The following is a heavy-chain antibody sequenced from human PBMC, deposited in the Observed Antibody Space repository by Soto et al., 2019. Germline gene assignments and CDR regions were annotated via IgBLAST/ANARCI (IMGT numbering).Heavy chain of an antibody. CDR3: ARRRYCSSTSCYGNYYMDV. J-gene: IGHJ6*03. V-gene: IGHV4-59*08. CDR1: GGYIGSYC. D-gene: IGHD2-2*01. CDR2: IYYSGST. Sequence: PSVTLSVTWSVAGGYIGSYCWSWIRQTPGKGLEWIGYIYYSGSTNYNPSLKSRVTISVDTSKNQFSLKLSSVTAADTAVYYCARRRYCSSTSCYGNYYMDVWGKGTTVTVSS.